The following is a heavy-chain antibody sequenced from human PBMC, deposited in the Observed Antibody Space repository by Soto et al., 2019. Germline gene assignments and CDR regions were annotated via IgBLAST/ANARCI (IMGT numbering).Heavy chain of an antibody. J-gene: IGHJ6*02. CDR1: GFSFSDYS. V-gene: IGHV3-30-3*01. Sequence: GGSLRLSCGGSGFSFSDYSIHWVRQAPGKGLEWVAFISYDGDKKFFADSVKGRFNISRDNAKNTVSLHMSSLRPEDTAVFHCAVMAGLVVSDDFGLDVWGQGTTVTVSS. CDR2: ISYDGDKK. CDR3: AVMAGLVVSDDFGLDV. D-gene: IGHD2-21*01.